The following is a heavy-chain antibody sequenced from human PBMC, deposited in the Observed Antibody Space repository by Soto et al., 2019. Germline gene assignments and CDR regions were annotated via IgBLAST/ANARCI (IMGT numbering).Heavy chain of an antibody. CDR3: ARGVAGTSYYYYYGMDV. CDR2: IYYSGST. J-gene: IGHJ6*02. CDR1: GGSISSGGYY. V-gene: IGHV4-31*03. D-gene: IGHD6-19*01. Sequence: SETLSLTCTVSGGSISSGGYYWSWPRQNPGKGLEWIGYIYYSGSTYYNPSLKSRVTISVDTSKNQFSLKLSSVTAADAAVYYCARGVAGTSYYYYYGMDVWGQGTTVTVSS.